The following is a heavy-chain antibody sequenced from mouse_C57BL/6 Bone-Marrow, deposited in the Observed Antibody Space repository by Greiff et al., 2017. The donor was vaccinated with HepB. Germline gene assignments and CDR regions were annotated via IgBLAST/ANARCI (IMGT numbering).Heavy chain of an antibody. Sequence: DVMLVESGGGLVQPGESLKLSCESNEYEFPSHDMSWVRKTPEKRLELVAAINSDGGSTYYPDTMERRFIISRDNTKKTLYLQMSSLRSEDTALYYCARPVITTVVAPLFDYWGQGTTLTVSS. V-gene: IGHV5-2*01. D-gene: IGHD1-1*01. CDR3: ARPVITTVVAPLFDY. CDR1: EYEFPSHD. J-gene: IGHJ2*01. CDR2: INSDGGST.